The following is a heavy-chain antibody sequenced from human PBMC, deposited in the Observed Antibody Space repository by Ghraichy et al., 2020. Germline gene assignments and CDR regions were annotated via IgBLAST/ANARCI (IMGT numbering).Heavy chain of an antibody. CDR3: ARFLGFCNSVSCYDYYYGVDV. CDR1: GFTFSTYT. Sequence: GSLRLSCAASGFTFSTYTMNWVRQAPGKGLEWVSSISKSSDYINYRDSVKGRFTISRDNAENSLYLQMNGLRVEDTAVYYCARFLGFCNSVSCYDYYYGVDVWGQGTTVTVSS. D-gene: IGHD2-2*01. J-gene: IGHJ6*02. CDR2: ISKSSDYI. V-gene: IGHV3-21*01.